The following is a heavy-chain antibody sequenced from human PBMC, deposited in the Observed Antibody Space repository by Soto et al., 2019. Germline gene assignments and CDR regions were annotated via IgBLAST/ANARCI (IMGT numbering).Heavy chain of an antibody. D-gene: IGHD3-22*01. V-gene: IGHV1-69*02. J-gene: IGHJ4*02. Sequence: SVKVSCKASGGTFSSYTISWVRQAPGQGLEWMGRIIPILGIANYAQKFQGRVTITADKSTSTAYMELSSLRSEDTAVYYCARGRFSYDSSGYQIDYWGQGTLVTVSS. CDR1: GGTFSSYT. CDR3: ARGRFSYDSSGYQIDY. CDR2: IIPILGIA.